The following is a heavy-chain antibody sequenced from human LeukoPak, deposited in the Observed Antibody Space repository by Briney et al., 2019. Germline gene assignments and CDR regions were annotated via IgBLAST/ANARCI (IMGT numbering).Heavy chain of an antibody. CDR3: ARVGSGSYVNWFDP. D-gene: IGHD1-26*01. V-gene: IGHV4-4*07. J-gene: IGHJ5*02. CDR2: IYTSGST. CDR1: GGPISSYY. Sequence: SETLSLTCTVSGGPISSYYWSWIRQPAGKGLEWIGRIYTSGSTNYNPSLKSRVTMSVDTSKNQFSLKLSSVTAADTAVYYCARVGSGSYVNWFDPWGQGTLVTVSS.